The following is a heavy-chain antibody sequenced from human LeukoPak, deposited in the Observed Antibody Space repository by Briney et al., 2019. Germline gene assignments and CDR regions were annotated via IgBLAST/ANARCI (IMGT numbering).Heavy chain of an antibody. J-gene: IGHJ5*02. D-gene: IGHD2-2*01. CDR3: ARVVRSTRTNWFDP. V-gene: IGHV1-69*06. Sequence: GASVKVSCKASGGTFSSYAISWVRQAPGQGLEWMGGIIPIFGTANYAQKFQGRVTITADKSTSTAYMELSSLRSEDTAVYYCARVVRSTRTNWFDPWGQGTLVTVSS. CDR1: GGTFSSYA. CDR2: IIPIFGTA.